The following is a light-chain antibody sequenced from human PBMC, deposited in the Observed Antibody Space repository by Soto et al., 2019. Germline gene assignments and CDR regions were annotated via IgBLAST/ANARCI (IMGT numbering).Light chain of an antibody. J-gene: IGLJ3*02. CDR2: GNS. Sequence: QSVLTQPPSVSGAPGQRVTISCTGSSSNIGAGYDVHWYQQLPGTAPKLLIYGNSNRPSGVPDRFSGSKSGTSASLAIIGLQAEDEADYYCQSYDSSLSDSWVFGGGTQLTVL. CDR3: QSYDSSLSDSWV. CDR1: SSNIGAGYD. V-gene: IGLV1-40*01.